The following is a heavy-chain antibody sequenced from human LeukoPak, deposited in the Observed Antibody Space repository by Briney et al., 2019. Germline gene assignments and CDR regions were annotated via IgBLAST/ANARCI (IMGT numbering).Heavy chain of an antibody. CDR2: IYYSGST. V-gene: IGHV4-39*01. Sequence: SETLSLTCTVSGGSISSSSYYWGWIRQPPGKGLEWIGSIYYSGSTYYNPSLKSRVTISVDTSKNQFSLKLSSVTAADTAVYYCAIQALYYYDSSGYPLPWYFDLWGRSTLVTVSS. J-gene: IGHJ2*01. CDR3: AIQALYYYDSSGYPLPWYFDL. CDR1: GGSISSSSYY. D-gene: IGHD3-22*01.